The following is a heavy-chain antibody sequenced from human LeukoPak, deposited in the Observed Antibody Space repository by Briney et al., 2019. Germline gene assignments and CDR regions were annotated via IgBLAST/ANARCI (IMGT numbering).Heavy chain of an antibody. D-gene: IGHD4-17*01. CDR2: ISGSGGST. CDR3: AKLAQDGDYEYYYYYIDV. J-gene: IGHJ6*03. CDR1: RFTFSSYA. V-gene: IGHV3-23*01. Sequence: PGGSLRLSCAASRFTFSSYAMSWVRQAPGKGLEWVSAISGSGGSTYYADSVKGRFTISRDNSKNTLYLQMNSLRAEDTAVYYCAKLAQDGDYEYYYYYIDVWGKGTTVTVSS.